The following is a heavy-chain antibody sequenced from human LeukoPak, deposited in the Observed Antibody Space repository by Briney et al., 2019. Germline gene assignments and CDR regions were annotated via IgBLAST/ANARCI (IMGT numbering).Heavy chain of an antibody. CDR2: ISAYNGNT. D-gene: IGHD5-18*01. J-gene: IGHJ4*02. V-gene: IGHV1-18*01. CDR1: GYTFTSYG. CDR3: AREGLNGYSYGTFDY. Sequence: ASVKVSCKASGYTFTSYGISWVRQAPGQGLEWMGWISAYNGNTNYAQKLQGRVTMTTDTFTSTAYMELRSLRSDDTAVYYCAREGLNGYSYGTFDYWGQGTLVTVSS.